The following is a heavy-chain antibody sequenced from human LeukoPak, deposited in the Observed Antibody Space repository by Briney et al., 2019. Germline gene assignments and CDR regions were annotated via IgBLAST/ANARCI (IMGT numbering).Heavy chain of an antibody. CDR1: GFIFSSYW. V-gene: IGHV3-7*03. J-gene: IGHJ4*02. Sequence: GGFLRLSCAASGFIFSSYWMSWVRQAPGKGLEWVANIKQDGSEKYYVDSVKGRFTISRDNAKNSLYLQMNSLRAEDTAVYYCAREKFDYWGQGTLVTVSS. CDR3: AREKFDY. CDR2: IKQDGSEK.